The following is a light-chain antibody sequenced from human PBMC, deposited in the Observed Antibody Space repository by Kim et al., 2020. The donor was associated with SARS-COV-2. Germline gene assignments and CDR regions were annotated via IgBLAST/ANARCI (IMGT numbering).Light chain of an antibody. J-gene: IGKJ2*01. CDR3: QQYGNSPPYT. V-gene: IGKV3-20*01. Sequence: VVLTQSPGTLSLSPGDGATLTCRASPGLAGHYLAWYQQKPGQAPRLLVYGASNRATGIPDRFSGSGSGPDFTLTISRLEPEDFAVYYCQQYGNSPPYTFGQGTKLEIK. CDR2: GAS. CDR1: PGLAGHY.